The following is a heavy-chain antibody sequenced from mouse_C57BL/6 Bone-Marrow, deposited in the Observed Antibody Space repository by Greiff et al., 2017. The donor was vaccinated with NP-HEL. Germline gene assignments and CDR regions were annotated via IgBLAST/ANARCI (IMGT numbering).Heavy chain of an antibody. V-gene: IGHV5-2*01. D-gene: IGHD2-2*01. CDR3: AGHGGYPFAN. J-gene: IGHJ3*01. CDR1: EYEFPSHD. CDR2: INSDGGST. Sequence: EVKLVEPGGGFVQPGESLKLSCESNEYEFPSHDMSWVRKTPEKRLELVAAINSDGGSTYYPDTMERRFIISRDNTKKTLYLQMRSLRSEYAAWYYCAGHGGYPFANWGQGTLVTVSA.